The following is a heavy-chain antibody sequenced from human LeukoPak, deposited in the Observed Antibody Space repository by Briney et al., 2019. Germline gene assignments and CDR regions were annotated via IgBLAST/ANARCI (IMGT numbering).Heavy chain of an antibody. V-gene: IGHV3-30*03. CDR3: ARDPLAGGWYDY. CDR2: ISYDGSNK. CDR1: GFTFSSYG. Sequence: GRSLRLSCAASGFTFSSYGMHWVRQAPGKGLEWVAVISYDGSNKYYADSVKGRFTISRDNSKNTLYLQMNSLRAEDTAVYYCARDPLAGGWYDYWGQGTLVTVSS. D-gene: IGHD6-19*01. J-gene: IGHJ4*02.